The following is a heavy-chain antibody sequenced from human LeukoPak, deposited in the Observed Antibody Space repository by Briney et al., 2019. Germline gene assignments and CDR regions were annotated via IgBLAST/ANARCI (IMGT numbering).Heavy chain of an antibody. CDR3: ARVTGTGGAFDI. D-gene: IGHD1-7*01. CDR2: IIPILGIA. CDR1: GGTFSSYA. Sequence: SVKVSCKASGGTFSSYAMSWVRQAPGQGLEWMGRIIPILGIANYAQKIQGRVTITADKSTSTAYMELSSLRSEDTAVYYCARVTGTGGAFDIWGQGTTVTVSS. J-gene: IGHJ3*02. V-gene: IGHV1-69*04.